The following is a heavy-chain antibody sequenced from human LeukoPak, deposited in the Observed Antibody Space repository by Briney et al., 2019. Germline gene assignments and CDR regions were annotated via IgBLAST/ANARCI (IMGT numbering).Heavy chain of an antibody. D-gene: IGHD5-18*01. J-gene: IGHJ4*02. CDR1: GYSFTSYW. Sequence: GESLKISCKGSGYSFTSYWIGWVRQMPGKGLEWMGIIYPGDSDTRYSPSFQGQVTISADKSISTAYLQWSSLKASDTAMYYCARPGSGYSYGYVLGFDYWGQGTLVTVSS. V-gene: IGHV5-51*01. CDR2: IYPGDSDT. CDR3: ARPGSGYSYGYVLGFDY.